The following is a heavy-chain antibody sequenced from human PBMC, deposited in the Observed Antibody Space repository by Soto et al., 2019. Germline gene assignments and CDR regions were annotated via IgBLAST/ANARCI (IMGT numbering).Heavy chain of an antibody. CDR1: GYSFADYW. Sequence: GESLKISCKGSGYSFADYWITWVRQKPGKGLEWMGRIDPSDSQTYYSPSFRGHVTISVTKSITTVFLQWSSLRASDTAMYYCARQIYDSDTGPNFQYYFDSWGQGTPVTVSS. D-gene: IGHD3-22*01. V-gene: IGHV5-10-1*01. CDR2: IDPSDSQT. J-gene: IGHJ4*02. CDR3: ARQIYDSDTGPNFQYYFDS.